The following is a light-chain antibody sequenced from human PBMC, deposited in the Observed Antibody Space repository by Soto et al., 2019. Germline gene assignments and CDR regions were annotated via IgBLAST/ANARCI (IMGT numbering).Light chain of an antibody. CDR2: GAS. CDR1: QSVSST. CDR3: QQYNNWPRT. V-gene: IGKV3-15*01. J-gene: IGKJ1*01. Sequence: EILMTQSPATLSVSPGERATLSCRASQSVSSTLAWYQQKPGQAPRLLIYGASTRATGIPARFSGSGSGTEFTLTISSLQSEDFEVYYCQQYNNWPRTFGQGTKVDIK.